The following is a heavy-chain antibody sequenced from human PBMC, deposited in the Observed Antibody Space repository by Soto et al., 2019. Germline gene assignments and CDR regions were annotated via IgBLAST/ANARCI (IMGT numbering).Heavy chain of an antibody. J-gene: IGHJ3*02. V-gene: IGHV3-23*01. Sequence: GGSLRLSCAASGLTFSSYAMSWVRQAPGEGLEWVSGISGSGGSTYYADSVKGRFTISRDNTKKTLYLQMNSLRAEDTAVYYCAKDTKPTPDAFDIWGQGTMVTVSS. CDR2: ISGSGGST. CDR1: GLTFSSYA. CDR3: AKDTKPTPDAFDI.